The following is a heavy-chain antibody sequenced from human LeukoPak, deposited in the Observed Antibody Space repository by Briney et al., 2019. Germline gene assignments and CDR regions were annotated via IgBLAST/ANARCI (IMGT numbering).Heavy chain of an antibody. J-gene: IGHJ5*02. V-gene: IGHV3-23*01. D-gene: IGHD1-26*01. Sequence: GGSLRLSCAASGFTFSGYAMSWVRQAPGKGQEWVSGISASGGSRDYADSVEGRFTISRDNSKNTLSLQMNSLRAEDTAAYYCAKVDSGSYFPPWGQGTLVTVSS. CDR2: ISASGGSR. CDR1: GFTFSGYA. CDR3: AKVDSGSYFPP.